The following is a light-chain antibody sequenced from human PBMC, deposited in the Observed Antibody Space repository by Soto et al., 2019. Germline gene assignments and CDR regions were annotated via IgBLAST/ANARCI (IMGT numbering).Light chain of an antibody. J-gene: IGKJ5*01. CDR2: RAS. Sequence: EIVLTQSPGTLSLSPGDRATLSCRASQSIRDNYLAWYQQKPGQAPGLLIYRASNRATGIPDRFSGIGSGTDFTLTISRLEPEDFVVYYCQQYGGSPATFGQGTRLEIK. CDR3: QQYGGSPAT. CDR1: QSIRDNY. V-gene: IGKV3-20*01.